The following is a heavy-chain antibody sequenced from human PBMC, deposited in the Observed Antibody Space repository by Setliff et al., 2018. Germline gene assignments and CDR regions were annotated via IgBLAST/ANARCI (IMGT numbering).Heavy chain of an antibody. V-gene: IGHV3-74*01. CDR3: ARYRNYFDSSGQTQYYFDY. J-gene: IGHJ4*02. CDR1: GFTFRNYY. D-gene: IGHD3-22*01. Sequence: GGSLRLSCAASGFTFRNYYMHWVRQVPGKGLMWVSYIKSDGSHTAYADSVKGRVTITTDESTSTAYMELSSLRSEDTAVYYCARYRNYFDSSGQTQYYFDYWGQGTLVTVSS. CDR2: IKSDGSHT.